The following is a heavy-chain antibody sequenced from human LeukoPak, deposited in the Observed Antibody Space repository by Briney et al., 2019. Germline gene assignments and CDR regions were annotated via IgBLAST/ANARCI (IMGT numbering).Heavy chain of an antibody. J-gene: IGHJ4*02. CDR2: INCDGSTT. D-gene: IGHD1-26*01. Sequence: GGSLRLSCAASGFTFSSYWMHWVRQAPGKGLVWVSRINCDGSTTTYADSVKGRFTISRDNAKNTLYLQINSLRAEDTAVYYCARGEIVGAADYWGQGTLVTVSS. CDR1: GFTFSSYW. CDR3: ARGEIVGAADY. V-gene: IGHV3-74*01.